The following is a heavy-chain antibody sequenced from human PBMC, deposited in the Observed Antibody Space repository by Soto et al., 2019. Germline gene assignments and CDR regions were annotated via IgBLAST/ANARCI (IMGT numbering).Heavy chain of an antibody. CDR2: VYYSGGA. CDR3: GRVVEGATRHTDFDS. Sequence: SETLSLTCAVSGVSIHNSHSFWGWIRQPPGKGLEFIADVYYSGGAHYNPSFKSRVTISVDTATNQVSLRMSSVTAADTAVYFCGRVVEGATRHTDFDSWGQGTLVTVSS. D-gene: IGHD2-21*01. J-gene: IGHJ5*01. CDR1: GVSIHNSHSF. V-gene: IGHV4-39*01.